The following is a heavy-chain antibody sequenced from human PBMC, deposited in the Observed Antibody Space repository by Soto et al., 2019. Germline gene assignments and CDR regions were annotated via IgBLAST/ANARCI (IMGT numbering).Heavy chain of an antibody. CDR3: ARVYPAKYGIDYYYYYYMDV. CDR1: GFTFSSYA. Sequence: GGSLRLSCAASGFTFSSYAMHWVRQAPGKGLEYVSAISSNGGSTYYANSVKGRFTISRDNSKNTLYLQMGSLRAEDMAVYYCARVYPAKYGIDYYYYYYMDVWGKGNTVTVSS. J-gene: IGHJ6*03. CDR2: ISSNGGST. D-gene: IGHD2-15*01. V-gene: IGHV3-64*01.